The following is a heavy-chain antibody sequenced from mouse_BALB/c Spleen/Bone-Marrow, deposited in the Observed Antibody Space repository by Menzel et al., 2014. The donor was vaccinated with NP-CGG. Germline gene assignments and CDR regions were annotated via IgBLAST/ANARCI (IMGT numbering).Heavy chain of an antibody. V-gene: IGHV3-6*02. J-gene: IGHJ2*01. CDR1: GYSITSGYY. CDR2: ISYDGSN. D-gene: IGHD2-10*02. CDR3: ARGGYGFPFDY. Sequence: VQLQQSGPGLVKPSQSLSLTCSVTGYSITSGYYWNWIRQFPGNKLEWMGYISYDGSNNYNPSLKNRISITRDTSKNQFFLKLNSVTTEDTATYYCARGGYGFPFDYWGQGTTLTVSS.